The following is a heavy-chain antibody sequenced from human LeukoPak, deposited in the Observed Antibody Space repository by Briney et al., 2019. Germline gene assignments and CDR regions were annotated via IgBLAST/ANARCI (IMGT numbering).Heavy chain of an antibody. Sequence: TLSLTCTFSFGSISSGVYYWSWIRQHPGKGLEWIGYIYYSGSTYYNPSLKSRVTISVVTSKNQFSLKLSSVTAADTAVYYCARDRTNGDYVLGFDYWGQGTLVTVSS. CDR1: FGSISSGVYY. D-gene: IGHD4-17*01. CDR2: IYYSGST. J-gene: IGHJ4*02. CDR3: ARDRTNGDYVLGFDY. V-gene: IGHV4-31*03.